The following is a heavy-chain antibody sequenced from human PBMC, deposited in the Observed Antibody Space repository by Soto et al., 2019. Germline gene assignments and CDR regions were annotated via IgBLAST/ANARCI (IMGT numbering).Heavy chain of an antibody. CDR2: ISYDGSNK. D-gene: IGHD5-12*01. CDR1: GFTFSSYA. V-gene: IGHV3-30-3*01. CDR3: ARDIGGYDSPYFDY. Sequence: QVQLVESGGGVVQPGRSLRLSCAASGFTFSSYAMHWVRQAPGKGLEWVAVISYDGSNKYYADSVKGRFTISRDNSKNTLYLQMNSLRAEDTAVYYCARDIGGYDSPYFDYWCQGTMVTVSS. J-gene: IGHJ4*02.